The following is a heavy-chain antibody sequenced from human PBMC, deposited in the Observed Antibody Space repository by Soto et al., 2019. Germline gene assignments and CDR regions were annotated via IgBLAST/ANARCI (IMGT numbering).Heavy chain of an antibody. CDR3: TTPEYSSGWPYYFDS. V-gene: IGHV3-15*07. D-gene: IGHD6-19*01. CDR2: IKSKTDGGTT. Sequence: GGSLRLSCAASGFTFSNAWMNWVRQAPGKGLEWVGRIKSKTDGGTTDYAAPVKGKFTISRDDSKNTLYLQMNSLKTEDTAVYYCTTPEYSSGWPYYFDSWGQGTLVTVSS. CDR1: GFTFSNAW. J-gene: IGHJ4*02.